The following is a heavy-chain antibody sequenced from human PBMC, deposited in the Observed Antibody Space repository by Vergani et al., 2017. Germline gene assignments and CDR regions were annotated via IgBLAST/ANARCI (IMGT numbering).Heavy chain of an antibody. CDR3: AKVCGSTSCPYGGGAFDV. V-gene: IGHV3-23*01. CDR1: GVTFNSYA. J-gene: IGHJ3*01. Sequence: QLLESGGGLIQPGGSLRLSSAASGVTFNSYAMTWVRQAPGKGLEWVSGINNNGGSTYDADSVKGRFTISRDNNKNTLYLQMTDLRAEDTATYYCAKVCGSTSCPYGGGAFDVWGHGTMVTVSS. D-gene: IGHD2-2*01. CDR2: INNNGGST.